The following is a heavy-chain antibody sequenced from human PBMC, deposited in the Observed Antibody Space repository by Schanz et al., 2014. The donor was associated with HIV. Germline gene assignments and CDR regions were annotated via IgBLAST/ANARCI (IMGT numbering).Heavy chain of an antibody. CDR1: GFTFRSYG. J-gene: IGHJ2*01. D-gene: IGHD2-15*01. CDR2: MSYDGRNE. Sequence: QVQLVESGGGVVQPGRSLRLSCAASGFTFRSYGMHWVRQAPGKGLECVASMSYDGRNEHYVDSVKGRFTISRDNSKNTLYLQMNSLRAEDTAVYYCALSRPSGYGGSWYFDLWGRGTLVAVSS. CDR3: ALSRPSGYGGSWYFDL. V-gene: IGHV3-33*08.